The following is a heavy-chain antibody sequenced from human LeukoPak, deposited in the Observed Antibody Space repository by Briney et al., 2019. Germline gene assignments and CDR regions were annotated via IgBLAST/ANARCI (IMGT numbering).Heavy chain of an antibody. V-gene: IGHV3-23*01. CDR2: INNSGDSK. CDR1: GFIFSTHA. D-gene: IGHD6-6*01. CDR3: AKAPGSLVSIAARPYYFDY. J-gene: IGHJ4*02. Sequence: GGSLRLSCAASGFIFSTHAMNWVRQAPGKGLEWVSIINNSGDSKYYEESVKGRFTISRDNYKNTLYLQMKRLRAEDTAVYYCAKAPGSLVSIAARPYYFDYWGQGTLVTVSS.